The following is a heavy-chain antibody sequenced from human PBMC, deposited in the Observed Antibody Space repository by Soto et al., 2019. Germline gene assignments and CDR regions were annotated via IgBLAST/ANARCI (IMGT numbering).Heavy chain of an antibody. CDR3: SKGGYYTYDAFDI. V-gene: IGHV3-74*01. D-gene: IGHD3-3*01. J-gene: IGHJ3*02. Sequence: XGSLRLSCAASGFSFSEYCTHWVRQAPGKGLVWVSRINRDGSSTSYADSVKGRFIISRDNAKNTLDLQMNSLRAEDTAVYYCSKGGYYTYDAFDIWGQGTMVTVSS. CDR1: GFSFSEYC. CDR2: INRDGSST.